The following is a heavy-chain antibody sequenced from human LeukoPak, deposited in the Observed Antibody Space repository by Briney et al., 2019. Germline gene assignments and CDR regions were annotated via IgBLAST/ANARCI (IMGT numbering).Heavy chain of an antibody. CDR3: ARARGYKYGIFDI. V-gene: IGHV4-39*07. Sequence: PSETLSLTCIVSAGSVSTIDYYWAWIRLPPGKGLEWIGSLSYTGGPFYNASLKGRATISVDHSKNQFFLSLTSVTAADSAVYYCARARGYKYGIFDIWGQATMVIVSS. CDR1: AGSVSTIDYY. CDR2: LSYTGGP. J-gene: IGHJ3*02. D-gene: IGHD5-18*01.